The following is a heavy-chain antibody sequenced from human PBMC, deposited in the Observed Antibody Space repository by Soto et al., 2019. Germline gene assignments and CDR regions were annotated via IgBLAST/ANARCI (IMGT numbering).Heavy chain of an antibody. CDR2: TYYRSKWYN. Sequence: PSQTLSLTCVISGDSVSSNSAAWNWIRQSPSRGLEWLGRTYYRSKWYNDYAVSVKSRITINPDTSKNQFSLQLNSVTPEDTAVYYCARDKYYYDSSGYYYVVFAFDYWGQGTLVTVSS. J-gene: IGHJ4*02. CDR1: GDSVSSNSAA. CDR3: ARDKYYYDSSGYYYVVFAFDY. D-gene: IGHD3-22*01. V-gene: IGHV6-1*01.